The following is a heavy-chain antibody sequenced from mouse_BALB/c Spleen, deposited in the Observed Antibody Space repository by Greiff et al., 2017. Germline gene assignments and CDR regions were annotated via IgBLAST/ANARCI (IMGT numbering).Heavy chain of an antibody. CDR3: ASGHYYGSSYDAMDY. J-gene: IGHJ4*01. CDR1: GYTFTSYW. CDR2: IYPGDGDT. D-gene: IGHD1-1*01. V-gene: IGHV1-87*01. Sequence: QVQLQQSGAELARPGASVKLSCKASGYTFTSYWMQWVKQRPGQGLEWIGAIYPGDGDTRYTQKFKGKATLTADKSSSTAYMQLSSLASEDSAVYYCASGHYYGSSYDAMDYWGQGTSVTVSS.